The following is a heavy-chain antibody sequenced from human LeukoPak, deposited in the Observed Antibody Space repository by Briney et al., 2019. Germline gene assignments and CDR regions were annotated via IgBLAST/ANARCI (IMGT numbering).Heavy chain of an antibody. Sequence: PGGSLRLSCAASGFTFDDYTMHRVRQAPGKGLEWVSLISWDGGSTYYADSVKGRFTISRDNSKNSLYLQMNSLRTEDTALYYCVKDILRNDYGGLGDYWGQGTLVTVSS. V-gene: IGHV3-43*01. D-gene: IGHD4-23*01. CDR2: ISWDGGST. CDR1: GFTFDDYT. J-gene: IGHJ4*02. CDR3: VKDILRNDYGGLGDY.